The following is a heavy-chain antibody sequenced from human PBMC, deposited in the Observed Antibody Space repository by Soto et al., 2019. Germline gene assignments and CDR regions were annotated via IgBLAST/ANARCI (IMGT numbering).Heavy chain of an antibody. CDR2: IIPVLGLP. CDR3: ARGRCSSTSFAMGYWYFDL. D-gene: IGHD2-2*01. V-gene: IGHV1-69*02. CDR1: GGTFSSYC. Sequence: QVQLVQSGAEVKKPESSVKVSCKASGGTFSSYCISWMRQAPGQGNEWIGRIIPVLGLPNYAQKFQGRLTITADKSTSTAYLALRSLRSEATAVYYCARGRCSSTSFAMGYWYFDLWGRGTLVTVSS. J-gene: IGHJ2*01.